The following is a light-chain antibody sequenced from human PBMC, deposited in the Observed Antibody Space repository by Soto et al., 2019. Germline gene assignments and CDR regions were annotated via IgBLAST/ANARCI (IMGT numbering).Light chain of an antibody. J-gene: IGLJ1*01. CDR3: ISYTSISTYV. Sequence: QSALPQPASVSGSPGQSITISCTGTSSDVGGYNYVSWYQQLPGKAPKLMIYEFSNRPSGVSNRFSGSKSGNTASLTISGLQAGDEADYYCISYTSISTYVFGTGTQLTVL. V-gene: IGLV2-14*01. CDR2: EFS. CDR1: SSDVGGYNY.